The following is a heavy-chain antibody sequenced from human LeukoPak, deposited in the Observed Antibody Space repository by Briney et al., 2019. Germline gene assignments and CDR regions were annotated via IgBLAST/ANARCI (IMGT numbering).Heavy chain of an antibody. V-gene: IGHV4-39*01. CDR3: ARHEVRGERISFDY. J-gene: IGHJ4*02. CDR2: IYYSGST. CDR1: GGSISSSSYY. Sequence: PSETLSLTCTVSGGSISSSSYYWGWIRQPPGKGLEWIGSIYYSGSTYYNPSLKSRVTISVDTSKNQFSLKLSSVTAADTAVYYCARHEVRGERISFDYWGQGTLVTVSS. D-gene: IGHD3-10*01.